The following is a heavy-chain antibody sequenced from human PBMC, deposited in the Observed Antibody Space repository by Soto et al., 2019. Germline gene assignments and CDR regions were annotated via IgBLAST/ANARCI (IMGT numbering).Heavy chain of an antibody. J-gene: IGHJ3*02. V-gene: IGHV1-24*01. Sequence: KVSRYGHAGISMQWPQHSPRKGLEWMGGCDPEDGETIYAQKFQGRVTMTEDTSTDTAYMELSSLRSEDTAVYYCEKLLRDIAYKAAFDIWGQRTLVIGS. D-gene: IGHD3-16*01. CDR3: EKLLRDIAYKAAFDI. CDR2: CDPEDGET. CDR1: RYGHAGIS.